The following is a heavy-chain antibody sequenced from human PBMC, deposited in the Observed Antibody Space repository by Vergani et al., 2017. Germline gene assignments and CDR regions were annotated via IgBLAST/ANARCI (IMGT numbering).Heavy chain of an antibody. CDR3: AREQRYCSSTSCYYYYMDV. J-gene: IGHJ6*03. Sequence: QVQLQQWGAGLLKPSETLSLTCAVYGGSFSGYYWSWIRQPPGKGLEWIGEINHSGSTNYNPSLKSRVTISVDTSKNHFSLKLSSVTAADTAVYYCAREQRYCSSTSCYYYYMDVWGKGTTVTVSS. CDR2: INHSGST. V-gene: IGHV4-34*01. CDR1: GGSFSGYY. D-gene: IGHD2-2*01.